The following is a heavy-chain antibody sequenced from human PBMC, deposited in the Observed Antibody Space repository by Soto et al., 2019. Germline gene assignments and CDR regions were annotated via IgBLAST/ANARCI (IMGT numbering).Heavy chain of an antibody. D-gene: IGHD3-10*01. CDR2: MNPNSGNT. CDR1: GYTFTSYD. J-gene: IGHJ4*02. CDR3: ARGGILWFGELLSNPFDY. V-gene: IGHV1-8*01. Sequence: QVQLVQSGAEVKKPGASVKVSCKASGYTFTSYDINWVRQATGQGLEWMGWMNPNSGNTGYAQKFQGRVTMTRNTSISTAYMELSSLRSEDTDVYYCARGGILWFGELLSNPFDYWGQGTLVTVSS.